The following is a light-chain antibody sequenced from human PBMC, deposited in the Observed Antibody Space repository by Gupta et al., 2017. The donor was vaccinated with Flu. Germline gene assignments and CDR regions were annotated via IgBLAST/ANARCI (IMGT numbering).Light chain of an antibody. CDR1: QNVLYSSDNQNY. CDR3: QQYYSTPHT. V-gene: IGKV4-1*01. J-gene: IGKJ2*01. CDR2: WAS. Sequence: NCKSSQNVLYSSDNQNYLAWYQQKPGQPPKLLIYWASTRESGVPDRFSGSGSGTDFTLTISSLQAEDVAVYYCQQYYSTPHTFGQGTKLEMK.